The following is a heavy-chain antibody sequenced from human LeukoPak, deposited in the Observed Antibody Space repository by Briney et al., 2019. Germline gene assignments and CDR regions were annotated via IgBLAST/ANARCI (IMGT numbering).Heavy chain of an antibody. Sequence: PGGSLTLSCAVSAFTFSSYAMSWVRQAPGKGLEWVAVIWSDATNQYYADSVKGRFTISRDNFKNTVSLQMNSLRAEDTAVYYCAKDGRRGFGYSNSREHWGQGSLVTVSS. CDR2: IWSDATNQ. CDR3: AKDGRRGFGYSNSREH. J-gene: IGHJ4*02. V-gene: IGHV3-33*06. D-gene: IGHD4-11*01. CDR1: AFTFSSYA.